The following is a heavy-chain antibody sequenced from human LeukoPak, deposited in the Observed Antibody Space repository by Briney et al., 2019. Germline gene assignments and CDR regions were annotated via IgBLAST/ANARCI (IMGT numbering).Heavy chain of an antibody. Sequence: SETLPLTCTVSGGFISTYYWTWIRQPPGKGLEWIGCISYDGSTTYHPSLNSRVTISLDASKNQFSLNLRSVTAADTAVFYCARTSRHYYGSGSNLTPWPADMDVWGQGTTVTVSS. J-gene: IGHJ6*02. CDR1: GGFISTYY. CDR3: ARTSRHYYGSGSNLTPWPADMDV. CDR2: ISYDGST. D-gene: IGHD3-10*01. V-gene: IGHV4-59*01.